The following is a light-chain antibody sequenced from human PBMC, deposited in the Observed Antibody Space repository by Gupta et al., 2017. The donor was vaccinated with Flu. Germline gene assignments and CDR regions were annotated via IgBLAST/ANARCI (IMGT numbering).Light chain of an antibody. J-gene: IGKJ2*02. CDR2: DES. CDR1: KDISNH. Sequence: DIQMTQFPSSLSASVGDRVAITCRASKDISNHLAWFQQKPGKAPKSLIYDESSFQSGVPSRFSVSGSRTDFTLIISSLQPEDFATYYCQQYKNSPCTFGQGTKLEIK. CDR3: QQYKNSPCT. V-gene: IGKV1-16*01.